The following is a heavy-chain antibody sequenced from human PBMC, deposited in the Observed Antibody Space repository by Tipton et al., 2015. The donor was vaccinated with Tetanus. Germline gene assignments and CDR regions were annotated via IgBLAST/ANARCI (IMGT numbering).Heavy chain of an antibody. CDR3: AKNEGILNVGDYFDY. CDR2: ISGSGGST. Sequence: AASGFTFSSYAMSWVRQAPGKGLEWVSAISGSGGSTYYADSVKGRFTISRDNSKNTLYLQMNSLRAEDTAVYYCAKNEGILNVGDYFDYWGQGTLVTVSS. CDR1: GFTFSSYA. V-gene: IGHV3-23*01. D-gene: IGHD3-10*01. J-gene: IGHJ4*02.